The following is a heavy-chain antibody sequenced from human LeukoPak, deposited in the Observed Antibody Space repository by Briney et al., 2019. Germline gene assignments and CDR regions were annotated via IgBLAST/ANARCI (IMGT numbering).Heavy chain of an antibody. CDR1: GGSISSYY. J-gene: IGHJ4*02. Sequence: SETLSLTCTVSGGSISSYYWSWIRQPPGKGLEWIGYIYYGGSTNYNPSLKSRVTISVDTSKNQFSLKLSSVTAADTAVYYCARIDSSSWRQFDYWGQGTLVTVSS. V-gene: IGHV4-59*01. CDR2: IYYGGST. D-gene: IGHD6-13*01. CDR3: ARIDSSSWRQFDY.